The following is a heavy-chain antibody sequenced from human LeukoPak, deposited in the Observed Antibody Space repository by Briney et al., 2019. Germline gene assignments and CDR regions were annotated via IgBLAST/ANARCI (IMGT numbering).Heavy chain of an antibody. Sequence: GGSLRLSCAASGFTFSSYAMRWVRQAPGKWLEWVSEISGSGGSTYYADSVKGRFTISRDNSKNTLYLQMNSLRAEDTAVYYCAKSIMITFGGVIALGDAFDIWGQGTMVTVSS. CDR3: AKSIMITFGGVIALGDAFDI. CDR1: GFTFSSYA. V-gene: IGHV3-23*01. D-gene: IGHD3-16*02. CDR2: ISGSGGST. J-gene: IGHJ3*02.